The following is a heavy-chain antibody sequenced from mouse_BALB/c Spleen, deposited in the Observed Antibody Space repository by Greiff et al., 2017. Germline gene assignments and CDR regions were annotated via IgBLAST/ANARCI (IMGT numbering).Heavy chain of an antibody. CDR1: GFTFSSYT. CDR2: ISNGGGST. Sequence: EVKLVESGGGLVKPGGSLKLSCAASGFTFSSYTMSWVRQTPEKRLEWVAYISNGGGSTYYPDTVKGRFTISRDNAKNTLYLQMSSLKSEDTAMYYCARHEDFTTVAYWGQGTLVTVSA. V-gene: IGHV5-12-2*01. D-gene: IGHD1-1*01. J-gene: IGHJ3*01. CDR3: ARHEDFTTVAY.